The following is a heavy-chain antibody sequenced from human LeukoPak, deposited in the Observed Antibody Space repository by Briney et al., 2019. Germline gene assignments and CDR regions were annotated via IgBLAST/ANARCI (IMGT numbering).Heavy chain of an antibody. CDR3: ARGLGGWEPSATSDS. CDR1: GYTFTSYG. CDR2: ISAYNGNT. Sequence: GASVKVSCKASGYTFTSYGISWVRQAPGQGLEWMGWISAYNGNTNYAQKLQGRVTMTTDTSTSTAYMELRSLRSDDTAVYYCARGLGGWEPSATSDSWGQRTLLTVSS. V-gene: IGHV1-18*01. J-gene: IGHJ4*02. D-gene: IGHD1-26*01.